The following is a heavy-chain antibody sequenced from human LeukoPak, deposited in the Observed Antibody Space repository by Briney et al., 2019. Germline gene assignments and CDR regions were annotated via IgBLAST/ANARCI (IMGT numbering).Heavy chain of an antibody. V-gene: IGHV1-46*01. CDR2: INPSGGST. D-gene: IGHD2-15*01. Sequence: ASVKVSCKASGYTFTSYYMHWVRQAPGQGLEWMGIINPSGGSTSYAQKFQGKVTMTRDTSTSTVYMELSSLRSEDTAVYYCARDTGYCSGGSCYNFDYWGQGTLVTVSS. J-gene: IGHJ4*02. CDR1: GYTFTSYY. CDR3: ARDTGYCSGGSCYNFDY.